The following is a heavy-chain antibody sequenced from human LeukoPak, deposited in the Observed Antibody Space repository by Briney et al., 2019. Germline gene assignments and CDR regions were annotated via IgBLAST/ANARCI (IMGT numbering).Heavy chain of an antibody. Sequence: PGGSLRLSCAASGFTSSSYAMSWVRQAPGKGLEWVSAISGSGGSTYYADSVKGWFTISRDNSKNTLYLQMNSLGAEDTAVYYCAKDGMATISYYFDYWGQGTLVTVSS. J-gene: IGHJ4*02. CDR2: ISGSGGST. CDR3: AKDGMATISYYFDY. V-gene: IGHV3-23*01. D-gene: IGHD5-24*01. CDR1: GFTSSSYA.